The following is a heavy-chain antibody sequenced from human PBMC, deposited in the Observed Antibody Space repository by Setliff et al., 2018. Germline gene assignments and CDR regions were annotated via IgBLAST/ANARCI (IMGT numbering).Heavy chain of an antibody. CDR2: IYHSGST. V-gene: IGHV4-39*07. D-gene: IGHD5-12*01. CDR3: ASCGCDWGDTYAFDI. J-gene: IGHJ3*02. CDR1: GGSISSSSYY. Sequence: PSETLSLTCTVSGGSISSSSYYWGWIRQPPGKGLEWIGSIYHSGSTYYNPSLKSRVTISVDTSKNQFSLKLSSVTAADTAVYYCASCGCDWGDTYAFDIWGQGTMVTVSS.